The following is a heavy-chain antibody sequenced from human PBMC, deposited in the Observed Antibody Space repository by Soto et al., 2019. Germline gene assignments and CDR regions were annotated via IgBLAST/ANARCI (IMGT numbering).Heavy chain of an antibody. CDR2: ISYDGSNK. CDR3: AEDPQGDARSPYAFDI. Sequence: GGSLRLSCAASGFTFSSYGMHWVRQAPGKGLEWVAVISYDGSNKYYADSVKGRFTISRDNSKNKLYLQMNSLRAEDTAVYYCAEDPQGDARSPYAFDIWGQGTMVTVSS. CDR1: GFTFSSYG. D-gene: IGHD3-3*01. V-gene: IGHV3-30*18. J-gene: IGHJ3*02.